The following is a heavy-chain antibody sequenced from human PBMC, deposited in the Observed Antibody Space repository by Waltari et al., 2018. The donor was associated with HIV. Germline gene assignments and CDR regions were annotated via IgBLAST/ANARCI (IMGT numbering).Heavy chain of an antibody. CDR3: AINSIPHDY. CDR2: ISSSSSTI. V-gene: IGHV3-48*01. D-gene: IGHD4-4*01. CDR1: GFTFGSAS. Sequence: EVQLVESGGGLVQPGGSLSLSCAASGFTFGSASMNWVRQAPGKGLEWVSYISSSSSTIYYADSVKGRFTISRDNAKNSLYLQMNSLRAEDTAVYYCAINSIPHDYWGQGTLVTVSS. J-gene: IGHJ4*02.